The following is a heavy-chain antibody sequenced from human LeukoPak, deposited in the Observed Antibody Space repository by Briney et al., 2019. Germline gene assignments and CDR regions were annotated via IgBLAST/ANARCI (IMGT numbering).Heavy chain of an antibody. CDR3: AREGQYSSGWYRADRFDY. V-gene: IGHV1-69*13. CDR2: IIPIFGTA. Sequence: SVTVSCKASGGTFSNYAISWVRQAPGQGLEWMGGIIPIFGTANCAQKFQGRVTITADESTSAAYMELSSLRSDDTAVYYCAREGQYSSGWYRADRFDYWGQGTLVTVSS. CDR1: GGTFSNYA. D-gene: IGHD6-19*01. J-gene: IGHJ4*02.